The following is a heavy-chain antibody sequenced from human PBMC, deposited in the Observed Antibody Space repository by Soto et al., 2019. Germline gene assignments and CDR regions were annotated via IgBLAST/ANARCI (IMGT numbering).Heavy chain of an antibody. J-gene: IGHJ6*02. Sequence: PGGSLRLSCAASGFTFSSYSMNWVRQAPGKGLEWVSSISSSSSYIYYADSVKGRFTISRDNAKNSLYLQMNSLRAEDTAVYYCARGGRYCSSTSCYSRFGMDVWGQGTTVTVSS. CDR1: GFTFSSYS. D-gene: IGHD2-2*01. CDR3: ARGGRYCSSTSCYSRFGMDV. CDR2: ISSSSSYI. V-gene: IGHV3-21*01.